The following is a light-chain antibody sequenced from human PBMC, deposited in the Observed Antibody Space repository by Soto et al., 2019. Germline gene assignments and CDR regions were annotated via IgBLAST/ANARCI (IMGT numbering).Light chain of an antibody. Sequence: QSALTQPASVSGSPGQSITISCTGTSSDVGAYYSVSWYQHHPGKAPKLIIYGVTNRPSGVSNRFSGSKSGNTDSLTISGLQDEDEADYHCISHTRGSSHDVLGTGTQATVL. CDR1: SSDVGAYYS. V-gene: IGLV2-14*01. J-gene: IGLJ1*01. CDR2: GVT. CDR3: ISHTRGSSHDV.